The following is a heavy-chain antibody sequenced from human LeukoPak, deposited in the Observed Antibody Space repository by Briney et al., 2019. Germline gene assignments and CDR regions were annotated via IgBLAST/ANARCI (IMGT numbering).Heavy chain of an antibody. CDR3: AKDLSGYYDSSGYYMGLNDAFDI. V-gene: IGHV3-9*01. CDR1: GFTFDDYA. J-gene: IGHJ3*02. CDR2: ISWNSGSI. Sequence: GGSLRLSCAASGFTFDDYAMHWVRQAPGKGLEWVSGISWNSGSIGYADSVKGRFTISRDNAKNSLYLQMNSLRAEDTALYYCAKDLSGYYDSSGYYMGLNDAFDIWGQGTMVTVSS. D-gene: IGHD3-22*01.